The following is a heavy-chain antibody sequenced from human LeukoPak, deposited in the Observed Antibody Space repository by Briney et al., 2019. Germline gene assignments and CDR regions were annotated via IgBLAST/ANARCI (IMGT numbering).Heavy chain of an antibody. V-gene: IGHV4-59*01. D-gene: IGHD2-2*01. CDR3: ARISRAFDI. CDR1: GGSISSYY. CDR2: IYHSGST. J-gene: IGHJ3*02. Sequence: SETLSLNCTVSGGSISSYYWSWIRQPPGKGLEWIGYIYHSGSTNYNPSLKSRVTISVGTSKNQFSLKLSSVTAADTAVYYCARISRAFDIWGQGTMVTVSS.